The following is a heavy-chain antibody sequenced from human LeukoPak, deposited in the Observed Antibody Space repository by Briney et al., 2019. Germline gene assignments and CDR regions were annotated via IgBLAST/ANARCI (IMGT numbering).Heavy chain of an antibody. Sequence: PSETLSLTCTVSGGSISSSSYYWGWIRQPPGKGLELIGNIYYRGNTYYNPSLKSRVTISVDTSKNRFSLRLSSVTAADTAVYYCARTMSDAFDIWGQGTMVTVSS. CDR1: GGSISSSSYY. J-gene: IGHJ3*02. CDR2: IYYRGNT. D-gene: IGHD3-22*01. V-gene: IGHV4-39*01. CDR3: ARTMSDAFDI.